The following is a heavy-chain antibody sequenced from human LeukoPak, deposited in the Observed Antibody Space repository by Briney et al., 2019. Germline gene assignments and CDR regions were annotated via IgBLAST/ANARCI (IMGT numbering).Heavy chain of an antibody. J-gene: IGHJ4*02. CDR1: GGSISSGTYD. CDR3: ARAQALLDYYFDY. Sequence: SETLSLTCTVFGGSISSGTYDWSWIRQPAGKGLEWIGRIYTNGNTNYNPSLKSRVTISLDTSKNQFSLKLSSVTAADTAVYYCARAQALLDYYFDYWGQGTLVTVSS. V-gene: IGHV4-61*02. CDR2: IYTNGNT.